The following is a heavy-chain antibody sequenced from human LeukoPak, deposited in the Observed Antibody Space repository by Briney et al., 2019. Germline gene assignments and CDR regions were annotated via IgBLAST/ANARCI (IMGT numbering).Heavy chain of an antibody. CDR2: MSSDSTRS. Sequence: GGSLRLSCEASGFTFSGYWMHWVRQAPGKGLVWVSRMSSDSTRSSHADSVKGRFTISRDNSKNTLYLQMNSLRAEDTALYYCAKSSYYDTSGSYREYYFDYWGQGALVTVSS. CDR3: AKSSYYDTSGSYREYYFDY. V-gene: IGHV3-74*01. D-gene: IGHD3-22*01. CDR1: GFTFSGYW. J-gene: IGHJ4*02.